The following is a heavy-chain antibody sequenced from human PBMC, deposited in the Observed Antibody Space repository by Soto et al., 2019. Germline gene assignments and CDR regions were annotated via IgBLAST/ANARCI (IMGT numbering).Heavy chain of an antibody. CDR1: GYTFTSYY. CDR2: INPDGGGT. D-gene: IGHD4-4*01. V-gene: IGHV1-46*01. Sequence: QVQLVQSGAEVKKPGASVKVSCKASGYTFTSYYMHWVRLAPGQGLEWMGIINPDGGGTSYAQQFQGRVSMTRDTSTSTVYMEMSSLRSDDTAVYYCAVGGNYLSMDVWGQGTTVTVSS. J-gene: IGHJ6*02. CDR3: AVGGNYLSMDV.